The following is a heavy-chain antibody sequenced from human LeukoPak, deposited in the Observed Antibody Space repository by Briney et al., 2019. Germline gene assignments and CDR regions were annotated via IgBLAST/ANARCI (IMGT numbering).Heavy chain of an antibody. CDR3: ARGSGSYSDFDY. CDR1: GYTFTSYD. V-gene: IGHV1-8*03. D-gene: IGHD1-26*01. Sequence: ASVKVSCKASGYTFTSYDINWVRQATGQGLEWMGWMNPNSGNTGYAQKFQGRVTITRNTSISTAYMELSSLRSEDTAVYYCARGSGSYSDFDYWGQGTLVTVSS. CDR2: MNPNSGNT. J-gene: IGHJ4*02.